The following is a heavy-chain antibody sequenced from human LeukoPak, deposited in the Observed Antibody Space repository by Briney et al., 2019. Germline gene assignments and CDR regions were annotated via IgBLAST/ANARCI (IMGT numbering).Heavy chain of an antibody. Sequence: SEALSLTCTVSGGSISSGSYYWSWIRQPAGKGLEWIGRIYTSGSTNYNPSLKSRVTISVDTSKNQFSLKLSSVTAADTAVYYCARDQNWGDAFDIWGQGTMVTVSS. V-gene: IGHV4-61*02. CDR2: IYTSGST. CDR3: ARDQNWGDAFDI. D-gene: IGHD7-27*01. CDR1: GGSISSGSYY. J-gene: IGHJ3*02.